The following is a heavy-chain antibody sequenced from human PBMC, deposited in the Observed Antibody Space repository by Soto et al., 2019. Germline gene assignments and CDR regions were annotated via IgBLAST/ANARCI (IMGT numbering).Heavy chain of an antibody. CDR2: ISGSGGST. V-gene: IGHV3-23*01. Sequence: PGGSLRLSCAASGFTFSSYAMSWVLQAPGKGLEWVSAISGSGGSTYYADSVKGRFTISRDNSKNTLYLQMNSLRAEDTAVYYCAKDVQELRARVIDPWGQGTLVTVSS. CDR3: AKDVQELRARVIDP. CDR1: GFTFSSYA. J-gene: IGHJ5*02. D-gene: IGHD1-7*01.